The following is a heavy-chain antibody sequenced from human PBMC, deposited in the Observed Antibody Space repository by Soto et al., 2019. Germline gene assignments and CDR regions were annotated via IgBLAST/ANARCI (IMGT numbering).Heavy chain of an antibody. CDR1: GYSFTSYW. CDR2: TYPGDSDT. V-gene: IGHV5-51*01. Sequence: GESLKISCKSSGYSFTSYWIGWVRQMPGKGLEWMGITYPGDSDTRYSPSFQGQVTISADKSISTAYLQWSSLKASDTAMYYCARGGPLGARREDWFAPWGQGTLVTVSS. D-gene: IGHD1-26*01. J-gene: IGHJ5*02. CDR3: ARGGPLGARREDWFAP.